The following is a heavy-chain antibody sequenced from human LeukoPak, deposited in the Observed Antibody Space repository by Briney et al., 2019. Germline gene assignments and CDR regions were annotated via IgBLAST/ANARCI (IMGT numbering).Heavy chain of an antibody. CDR1: GYTFTSYG. V-gene: IGHV1-18*01. D-gene: IGHD3-3*01. J-gene: IGHJ4*02. CDR2: ISAYNGNT. Sequence: ASVEVSCKASGYTFTSYGISWVRRAPGQGLEWMGWISAYNGNTNYAQKLQGRVTMTTDTSTSTAYMELRSLRSDDTAVYYCARAQDEYYDFWSGPAYYFDYWGQGTLVTVSS. CDR3: ARAQDEYYDFWSGPAYYFDY.